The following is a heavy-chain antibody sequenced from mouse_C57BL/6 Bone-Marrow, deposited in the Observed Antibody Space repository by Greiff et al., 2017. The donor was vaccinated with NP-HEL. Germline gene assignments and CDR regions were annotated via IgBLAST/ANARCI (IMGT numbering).Heavy chain of an antibody. J-gene: IGHJ4*01. CDR3: TRGDYYTFYYAMDY. CDR2: ISSGGDYI. CDR1: GFTFRSYA. Sequence: EVQRVESGEGLVKPGGSLKLSCAASGFTFRSYAMSWVRQTPEKRLEWVAYISSGGDYIYYADTVKGRFTISRDNARNTLYLQMSSLKSEDTAMYYCTRGDYYTFYYAMDYWGQGTSVTVSS. D-gene: IGHD2-12*01. V-gene: IGHV5-9-1*02.